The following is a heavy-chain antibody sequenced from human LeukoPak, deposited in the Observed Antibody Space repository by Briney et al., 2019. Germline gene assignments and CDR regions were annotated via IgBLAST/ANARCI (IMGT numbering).Heavy chain of an antibody. CDR3: ARVGLGTNLIDY. CDR2: IYTSGST. CDR1: GGSFSSYY. J-gene: IGHJ4*02. V-gene: IGHV4-59*10. D-gene: IGHD1/OR15-1a*01. Sequence: PSETLSLTCAVYGGSFSSYYWSWIRQPAGKGLEWIGRIYTSGSTNYNPSLKSRVTMSVDTSKNQFSLKLSSVTAADTAVYYCARVGLGTNLIDYWGQGTLVTVSS.